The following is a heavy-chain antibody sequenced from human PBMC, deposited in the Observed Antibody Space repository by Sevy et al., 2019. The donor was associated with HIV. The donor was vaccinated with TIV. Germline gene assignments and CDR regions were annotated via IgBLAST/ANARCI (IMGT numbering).Heavy chain of an antibody. V-gene: IGHV3-21*01. CDR1: GFTLNSHS. J-gene: IGHJ4*02. CDR3: ARDIESTGYDSSGNFDY. CDR2: INSSSSYI. Sequence: GGSLRLSCTASGFTLNSHSMNWVRQPPGKGLEWVSSINSSSSYIYYRNSVKGRFTISKNNAKNSLYLQMNSLGADDTAVYFCARDIESTGYDSSGNFDYWGLGTLVTVSS. D-gene: IGHD3-22*01.